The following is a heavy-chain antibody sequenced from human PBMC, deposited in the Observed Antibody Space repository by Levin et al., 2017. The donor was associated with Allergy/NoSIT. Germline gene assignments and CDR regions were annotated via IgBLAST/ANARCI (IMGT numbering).Heavy chain of an antibody. CDR2: IYYSGST. V-gene: IGHV4-39*07. Sequence: SQTLSLTCTVSGGSISSSSYYWGWIRQPPGKGLEWIGSIYYSGSTYYNPSLKSRVTISVDTSKNQFSLKLSSVTAADTAVYYCAGSGSDGGFDPWGQGTLVTVSS. J-gene: IGHJ5*02. D-gene: IGHD1-26*01. CDR1: GGSISSSSYY. CDR3: AGSGSDGGFDP.